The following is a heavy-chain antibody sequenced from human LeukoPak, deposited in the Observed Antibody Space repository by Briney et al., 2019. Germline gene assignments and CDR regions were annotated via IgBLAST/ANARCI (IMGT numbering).Heavy chain of an antibody. Sequence: GGSLRLSCAASGFTFSTSWMHWVRQAPGKGLEWVARIDSDDSRTIYADSVKGRITISRDDAKDTLYLQMNSLRAEDTAVYYCAIPRTGYYDSSGYYAYWGQGTLVTVSS. CDR3: AIPRTGYYDSSGYYAY. D-gene: IGHD3-22*01. CDR1: GFTFSTSW. J-gene: IGHJ4*02. V-gene: IGHV3-74*01. CDR2: IDSDDSRT.